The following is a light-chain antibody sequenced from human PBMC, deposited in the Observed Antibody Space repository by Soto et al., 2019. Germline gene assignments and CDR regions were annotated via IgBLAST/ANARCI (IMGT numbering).Light chain of an antibody. CDR2: GAS. Sequence: EIVMTQSPATLSVSPGERVTLSCRASERVTSNLAWYQQKPGQAPRLLITGASTRATGIPARFSGSGSGTEFTLTISSLQSEDFAVYYCQQFNNWPYTFGPGTKLEIK. CDR1: ERVTSN. V-gene: IGKV3-15*01. CDR3: QQFNNWPYT. J-gene: IGKJ2*01.